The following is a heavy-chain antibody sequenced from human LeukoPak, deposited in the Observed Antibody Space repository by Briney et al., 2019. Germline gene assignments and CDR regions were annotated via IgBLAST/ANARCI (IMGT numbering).Heavy chain of an antibody. CDR2: INAGNGNT. Sequence: ASVKVSCKASGYTFTSYAMHWVRQAPGQRLEWMGWINAGNGNTKYSQKFQGRVTITRDTSASTAYMELSSLRSEDTVVYYCARGGADSGYDSYYYYGMDVWGQGTTVTVSS. CDR3: ARGGADSGYDSYYYYGMDV. CDR1: GYTFTSYA. V-gene: IGHV1-3*01. D-gene: IGHD5-12*01. J-gene: IGHJ6*02.